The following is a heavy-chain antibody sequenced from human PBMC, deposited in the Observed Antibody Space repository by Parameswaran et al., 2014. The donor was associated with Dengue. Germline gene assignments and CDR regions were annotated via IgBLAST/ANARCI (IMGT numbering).Heavy chain of an antibody. CDR3: ARDEGGSYLDY. D-gene: IGHD1-26*01. V-gene: IGHV4-59*01. Sequence: ASETLSLTCTVSGGSISSYYWSWIRQPPGKGLEWIGYIYYSGSTDYNPSLKSRVTTSVDTSKNQFSLKLSSVTAADTAVYYCARDEGGSYLDYWGQGILVTVSS. CDR1: GGSISSYY. J-gene: IGHJ4*02. CDR2: IYYSGST.